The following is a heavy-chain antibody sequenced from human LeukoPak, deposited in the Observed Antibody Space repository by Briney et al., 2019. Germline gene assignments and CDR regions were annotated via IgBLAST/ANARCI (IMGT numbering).Heavy chain of an antibody. CDR3: ASPRNGYYYYFDY. Sequence: SVKVSCKASGGTLSSYAISWVRQAPGQGLEWMGRIIPIFGTANYAQKLQGRVTITTDESTSTAYMELSSLRSEDTAMYYCASPRNGYYYYFDYWGQGTLVTVSS. V-gene: IGHV1-69*05. J-gene: IGHJ4*02. CDR2: IIPIFGTA. CDR1: GGTLSSYA. D-gene: IGHD3-22*01.